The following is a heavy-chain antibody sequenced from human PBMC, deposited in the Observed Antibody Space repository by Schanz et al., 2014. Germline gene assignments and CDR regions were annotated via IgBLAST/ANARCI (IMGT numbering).Heavy chain of an antibody. J-gene: IGHJ4*02. CDR1: GFTFSDYY. Sequence: QVQLVESGGGVVQPGRSLRLSCAASGFTFSDYYMSGIRQAPGKGLEWVSYVSSSSSYTHYADSVKGRFTISRDNSNNTMYIQMNSLRAEYTAVYYCARGGPAYYFDDWGQGTLVTVSS. CDR2: VSSSSSYT. CDR3: ARGGPAYYFDD. V-gene: IGHV3-11*06.